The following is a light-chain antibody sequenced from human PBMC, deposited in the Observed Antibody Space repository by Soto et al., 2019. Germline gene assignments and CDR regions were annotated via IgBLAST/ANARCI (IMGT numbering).Light chain of an antibody. CDR3: QQRSDWPT. V-gene: IGKV3-11*01. CDR2: GAS. Sequence: ILLTQSPATLSLSPGDSATLSCRASQSVNTYLAWYQRKPGQAPRLLIYGASKRATGIPDRFSGSGSETDFTLTINTPEPDDFAGYYCQQRSDWPTFGHGTRLEI. CDR1: QSVNTY. J-gene: IGKJ5*01.